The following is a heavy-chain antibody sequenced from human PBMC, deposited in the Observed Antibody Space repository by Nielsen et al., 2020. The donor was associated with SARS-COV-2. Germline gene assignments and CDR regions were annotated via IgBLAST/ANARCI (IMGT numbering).Heavy chain of an antibody. CDR3: ARETIAVAGRAFDY. CDR1: GFTFSSYG. CDR2: IWYDGSNK. Sequence: GEFLKISCAASGFTFSSYGMHWVRQAPGKGLEWVAVIWYDGSNKYYADSVKGRFTISRDNSKNTLYLQMNSLRAEDTAVYYCARETIAVAGRAFDYWGQGTLVTVSS. J-gene: IGHJ4*02. D-gene: IGHD6-19*01. V-gene: IGHV3-33*01.